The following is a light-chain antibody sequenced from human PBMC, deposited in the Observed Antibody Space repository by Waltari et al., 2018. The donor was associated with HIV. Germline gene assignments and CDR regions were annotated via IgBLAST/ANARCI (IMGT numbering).Light chain of an antibody. J-gene: IGLJ2*01. CDR2: EVN. V-gene: IGLV2-8*01. CDR1: SSDVGRYDY. CDR3: TSYAGINPVA. Sequence: QSALTQPPSASGSPGQSVTLSCTGTSSDVGRYDYVSWYQQHPGKAPQRLIYEVNKRPSGVPDRFAGSTSGNTASLTVSGLQAEYEAEYSCTSYAGINPVAFGGGTKLTVL.